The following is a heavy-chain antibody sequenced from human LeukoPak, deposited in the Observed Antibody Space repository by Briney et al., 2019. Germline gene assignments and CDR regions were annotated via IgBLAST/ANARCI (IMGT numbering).Heavy chain of an antibody. J-gene: IGHJ6*02. CDR1: GGSISSGSYY. V-gene: IGHV4-61*02. D-gene: IGHD3-10*01. CDR2: IYTSGST. Sequence: SQTLSLTCTVSGGSISSGSYYWSWIRQPAGKGLEWIGRIYTSGSTNYNPSLKSRVTISVDTSKNQFSLKLSSVTAADTAVYYCARERGFYGMDVWGQGTTVTVSS. CDR3: ARERGFYGMDV.